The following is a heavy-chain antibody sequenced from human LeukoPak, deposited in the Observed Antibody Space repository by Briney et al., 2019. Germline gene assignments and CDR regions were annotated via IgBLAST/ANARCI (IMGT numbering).Heavy chain of an antibody. J-gene: IGHJ6*03. Sequence: PSETLSLTCAVYGGSFSGYYWSWIRQPPGKGLEWIGEINHSGSTNYNPSLKSRVTISVDTSKNQFSLKLSSVTAADTAVYYCARDPHDSSGYYASYYYYYMDVWGKGTTVTVAS. V-gene: IGHV4-34*01. CDR1: GGSFSGYY. D-gene: IGHD3-22*01. CDR2: INHSGST. CDR3: ARDPHDSSGYYASYYYYYMDV.